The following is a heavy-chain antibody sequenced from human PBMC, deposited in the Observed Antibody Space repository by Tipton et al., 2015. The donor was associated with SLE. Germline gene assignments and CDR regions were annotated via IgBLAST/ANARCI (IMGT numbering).Heavy chain of an antibody. CDR2: IYHSGST. J-gene: IGHJ3*02. V-gene: IGHV4-4*02. D-gene: IGHD2-15*01. CDR1: GGSISSSNW. Sequence: TLSLTCAVSGGSISSSNWWSWVRQPPGKGLEWIGEIYHSGSTNYNPSLKSRVTISVDKSKNQLSLKLSSVTAADTAVYYCARGPTPLDFAGYAYDIWGQGTMVTVSS. CDR3: ARGPTPLDFAGYAYDI.